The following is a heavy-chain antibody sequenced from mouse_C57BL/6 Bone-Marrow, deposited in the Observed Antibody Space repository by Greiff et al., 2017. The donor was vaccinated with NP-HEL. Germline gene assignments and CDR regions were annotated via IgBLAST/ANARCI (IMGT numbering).Heavy chain of an antibody. CDR2: ISYDGSY. J-gene: IGHJ4*01. D-gene: IGHD2-2*01. CDR1: GYSITSGYY. V-gene: IGHV3-6*01. Sequence: ESGPGLVKPSQSLSLPCSVTGYSITSGYYWNWIRQFPGNKLEWMGYISYDGSYNYNPSLQNRIPITRDTSKNQFFLKLNSVNTEDTATYYGARDGTFYEGYGPYYAMDYWGQGTSVTVSS. CDR3: ARDGTFYEGYGPYYAMDY.